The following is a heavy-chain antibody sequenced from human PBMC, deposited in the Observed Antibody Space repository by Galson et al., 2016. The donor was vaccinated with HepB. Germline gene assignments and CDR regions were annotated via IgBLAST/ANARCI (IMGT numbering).Heavy chain of an antibody. D-gene: IGHD3-10*01. CDR3: ARGENYYGSGSYFN. Sequence: SVKVSCKASGGTFSSYAISWVRQAPGQGLEWMGGIIGMFGTTKYTQKFQDRVTITADESTSAAYMELRSLRSEDPAVYYCARGENYYGSGSYFNWGQGTLVTVSS. V-gene: IGHV1-69*13. CDR2: IIGMFGTT. J-gene: IGHJ4*02. CDR1: GGTFSSYA.